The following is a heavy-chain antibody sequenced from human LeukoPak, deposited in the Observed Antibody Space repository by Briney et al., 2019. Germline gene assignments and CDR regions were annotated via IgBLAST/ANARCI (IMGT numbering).Heavy chain of an antibody. CDR2: IYYSGST. CDR3: ARLSGSPSKFDY. D-gene: IGHD1-26*01. CDR1: GGSISGHY. V-gene: IGHV4-59*08. J-gene: IGHJ4*02. Sequence: SDTLSLTCTVSGGSISGHYWSWIRQPPGKGLEWTGYIYYSGSTNYNPSLKSRVTISVDTSKNQFSLKLSSVTAADTAVYYCARLSGSPSKFDYWGQGTLVTVFS.